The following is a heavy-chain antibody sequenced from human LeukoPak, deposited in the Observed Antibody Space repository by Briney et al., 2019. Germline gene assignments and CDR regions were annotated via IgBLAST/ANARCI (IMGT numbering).Heavy chain of an antibody. CDR3: ASWELRNLDAFDI. CDR1: GGSISSRDYY. D-gene: IGHD1-7*01. V-gene: IGHV4-30-4*01. CDR2: IYYSVST. J-gene: IGHJ3*02. Sequence: SQTLSLTCTVSGGSISSRDYYWRWIRQPPGKGLEWIVYIYYSVSTYDHPSRKSRFTISVYTSKNQFSLELNSVTAADTAIYYCASWELRNLDAFDIWGQGTMVTVSS.